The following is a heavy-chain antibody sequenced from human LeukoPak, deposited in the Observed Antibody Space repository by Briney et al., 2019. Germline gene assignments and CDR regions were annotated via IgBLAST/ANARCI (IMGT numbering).Heavy chain of an antibody. Sequence: PGGSLRLSCAASGFTFSRYDMHWVRQATGKGLEWVSTIDTAGDTYYPGSVKGRFTISRENAKNSLYLQMSSLRAGHTAVYYCARFGRYYLDAFDMWGQGTVVTVSS. CDR3: ARFGRYYLDAFDM. D-gene: IGHD3-22*01. CDR2: IDTAGDT. V-gene: IGHV3-13*01. CDR1: GFTFSRYD. J-gene: IGHJ3*02.